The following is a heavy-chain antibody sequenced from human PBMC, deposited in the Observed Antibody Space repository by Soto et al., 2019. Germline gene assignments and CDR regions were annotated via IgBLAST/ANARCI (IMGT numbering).Heavy chain of an antibody. CDR2: IIPVFGTP. J-gene: IGHJ4*02. Sequence: QVRLVQSGAEVKRPGSSVKVSCTASGGTFSTYALSWVRQAPGQGLEWMGGIIPVFGTPDLAPKFQGRVTITADTSTSTASLAVYSLRSEDTAMYYSAIDPEGNYDSTGYYPPRFDSWGQGTLVTVSS. V-gene: IGHV1-69*06. CDR1: GGTFSTYA. D-gene: IGHD3-22*01. CDR3: AIDPEGNYDSTGYYPPRFDS.